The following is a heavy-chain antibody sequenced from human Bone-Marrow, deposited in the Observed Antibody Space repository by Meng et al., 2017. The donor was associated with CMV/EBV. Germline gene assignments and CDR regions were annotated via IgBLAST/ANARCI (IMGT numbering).Heavy chain of an antibody. CDR1: GYTFTSYD. J-gene: IGHJ6*02. CDR2: KNPNSGNT. Sequence: ASVKVSCKASGYTFTSYDINWVRQATGQGLEWMGWKNPNSGNTGYAQKFQGRVTMTRNTSISTAYMELSSLRSEDTAVYYCARGDPKFYYYYGMDVWGQGTTVTVSS. V-gene: IGHV1-8*01. CDR3: ARGDPKFYYYYGMDV.